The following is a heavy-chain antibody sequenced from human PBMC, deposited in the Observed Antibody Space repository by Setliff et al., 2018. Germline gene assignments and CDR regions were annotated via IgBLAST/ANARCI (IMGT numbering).Heavy chain of an antibody. D-gene: IGHD3-10*01. CDR3: AREQFVGDY. Sequence: GGSLRLSCAAFGFTVHWVRQAPGKGLEWVSAISSDGISKYYAESVKGRFTISRDNSKNTVYLQMNSLRAEDTAVYYCAREQFVGDYWGQGTLVTVSS. J-gene: IGHJ4*02. V-gene: IGHV3-30*07. CDR2: ISSDGISK. CDR1: GFT.